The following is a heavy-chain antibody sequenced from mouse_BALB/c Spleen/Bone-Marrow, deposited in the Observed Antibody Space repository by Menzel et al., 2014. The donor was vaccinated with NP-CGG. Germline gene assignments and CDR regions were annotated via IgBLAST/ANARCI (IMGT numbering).Heavy chain of an antibody. D-gene: IGHD1-2*01. V-gene: IGHV14-3*02. Sequence: VHVKQSGAELVKPGASVKLSCTASGFNIKDTYMHWVKQRPEQGLEWIGRIDPANGNTKYDPKFQGKATITADTSSNTAYLQLSSLTSEDTAVYYCARYYYGYYLDYWGQGTTLTVSS. CDR3: ARYYYGYYLDY. CDR2: IDPANGNT. CDR1: GFNIKDTY. J-gene: IGHJ2*01.